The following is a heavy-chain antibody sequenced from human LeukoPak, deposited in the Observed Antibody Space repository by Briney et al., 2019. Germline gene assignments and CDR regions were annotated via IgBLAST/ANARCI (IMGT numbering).Heavy chain of an antibody. CDR3: AREGCDYDILTGYCG. D-gene: IGHD3-9*01. Sequence: GASVKVSCKASGYTLTSYYMHWVRQAPGQGLEWLGIINPSGGSTSYAQKFQGRVTMTRDTSTSTVYMELSSLRSEDTAVYYCAREGCDYDILTGYCGWGQGTQVTVSS. V-gene: IGHV1-46*01. CDR2: INPSGGST. CDR1: GYTLTSYY. J-gene: IGHJ4*02.